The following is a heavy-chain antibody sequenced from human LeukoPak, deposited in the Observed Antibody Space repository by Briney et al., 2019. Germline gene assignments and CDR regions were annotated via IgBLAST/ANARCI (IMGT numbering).Heavy chain of an antibody. D-gene: IGHD5-12*01. V-gene: IGHV1-2*02. CDR1: GYTFTGYY. J-gene: IGHJ4*02. CDR3: ATVDIVATNFDY. CDR2: INPNSGGT. Sequence: ASVKVSCKASGYTFTGYYMHWVRQAPGQGLEWMGWINPNSGGTNYAQKFQGRVTVTRDMSISTAYMELSRLRSDDTAVYYCATVDIVATNFDYWGQGTLVTVSS.